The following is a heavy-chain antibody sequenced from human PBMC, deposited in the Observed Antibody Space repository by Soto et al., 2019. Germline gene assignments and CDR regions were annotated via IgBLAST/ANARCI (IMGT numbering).Heavy chain of an antibody. V-gene: IGHV1-69*13. CDR2: IIPIFGTA. J-gene: IGHJ5*02. CDR1: GGTFSSYA. D-gene: IGHD2-8*01. CDR3: ARDLEANGWFDP. Sequence: ASVKVSCKASGGTFSSYAISWVLQAPGQGLEWMGGIIPIFGTANYAQKFQGRVTITADESTSTAYMELSSLRSEDTAVYYCARDLEANGWFDPWGQGTLVTVSS.